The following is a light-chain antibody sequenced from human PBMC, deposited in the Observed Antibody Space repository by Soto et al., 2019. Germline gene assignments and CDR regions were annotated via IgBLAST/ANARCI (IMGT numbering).Light chain of an antibody. CDR1: QSISTW. V-gene: IGKV1-5*03. CDR3: QQYNSYRT. J-gene: IGKJ1*01. CDR2: KAS. Sequence: EMTQSPSTLSASVGDRVIITCRASQSISTWLAWYQQKPGKAPKILIHKASSLESGVPSRFSGSGSGTEFTLTISSLQPDGFATYYCQQYNSYRTFGQGTKVDIK.